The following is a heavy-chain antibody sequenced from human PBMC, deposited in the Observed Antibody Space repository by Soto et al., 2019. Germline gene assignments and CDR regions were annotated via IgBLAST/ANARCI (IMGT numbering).Heavy chain of an antibody. CDR2: IYHSGGT. D-gene: IGHD3-22*01. CDR3: ARVFDSYFYGLDV. CDR1: VGSISSGGYY. Sequence: QLQLQESGSGLVRSSETLSLTCVVSVGSISSGGYYWSWIRQPPGKGLEWIGYIYHSGGTYYNPSLRSRVTRSVERSKNQFYLNLISVTAADTAVYYCARVFDSYFYGLDVWGQGTTVTVSS. J-gene: IGHJ6*02. V-gene: IGHV4-30-2*01.